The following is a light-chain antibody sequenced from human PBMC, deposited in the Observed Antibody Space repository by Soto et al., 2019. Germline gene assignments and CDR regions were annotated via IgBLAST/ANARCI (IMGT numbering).Light chain of an antibody. CDR3: QQYNSYPWT. J-gene: IGKJ1*01. CDR1: QIISSW. V-gene: IGKV1-5*03. Sequence: DIQMTQSPSTLSASVGDRVTITCRASQIISSWLAWYQQKPGKAPKLLIYKSSSLESGFPSRFSGSGSGTEFTLTISSLQPDDFATDYCQQYNSYPWTCGQGPKVEIK. CDR2: KSS.